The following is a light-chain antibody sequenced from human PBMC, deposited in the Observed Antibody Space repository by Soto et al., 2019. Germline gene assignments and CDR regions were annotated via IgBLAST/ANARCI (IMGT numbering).Light chain of an antibody. J-gene: IGKJ1*01. Sequence: DIPMTQSPSSLSASVGDRVTITCRASQGISSYLAWYRQKPGKVPKLLIYDASTLQSGVPSRFSGSGSGTDFTLTISSLQPEDVATYYCQKYNTAPWTFGQGTKVEI. CDR2: DAS. CDR3: QKYNTAPWT. CDR1: QGISSY. V-gene: IGKV1-27*01.